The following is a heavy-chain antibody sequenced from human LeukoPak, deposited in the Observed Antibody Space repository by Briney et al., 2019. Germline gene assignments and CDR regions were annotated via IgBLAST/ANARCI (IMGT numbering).Heavy chain of an antibody. V-gene: IGHV3-21*01. CDR3: AGRDCTNGLCQFDY. D-gene: IGHD2-8*01. CDR1: GFTVSSNY. Sequence: GGSLRLSCAASGFTVSSNYMSWVRLAPGKGLEWVSSISTTGDFIHYADSVKGRFTISRDNAKNSLYLQMNSLRAEDTAIYYCAGRDCTNGLCQFDYWGQGTLVTVSS. J-gene: IGHJ4*02. CDR2: ISTTGDFI.